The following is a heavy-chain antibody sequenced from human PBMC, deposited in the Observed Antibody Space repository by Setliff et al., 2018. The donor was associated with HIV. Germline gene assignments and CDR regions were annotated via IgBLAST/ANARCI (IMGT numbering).Heavy chain of an antibody. CDR3: ARLIHTGLLYFDY. CDR1: GGSISSGGYY. Sequence: SETLSLTCTVSGGSISSGGYYWSWIRQHPGKGLEWIGYLYYSGSTNYNPSLKSRVTISVDTSKNQFSLKLSSVTAADTALYFCARLIHTGLLYFDYWGLGMLVTVSS. D-gene: IGHD2-8*02. J-gene: IGHJ4*02. V-gene: IGHV4-61*08. CDR2: LYYSGST.